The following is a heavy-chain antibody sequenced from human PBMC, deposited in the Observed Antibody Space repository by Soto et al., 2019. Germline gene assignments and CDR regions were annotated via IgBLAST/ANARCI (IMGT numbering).Heavy chain of an antibody. CDR3: ARAGVGYSSSSYYYGMDV. CDR1: GGSISSYY. CDR2: IYYSGST. D-gene: IGHD6-6*01. V-gene: IGHV4-59*01. Sequence: QVQLQESGPGLVKPSETLSLTCTVSGGSISSYYWSWIRQPPGKGLEWIGYIYYSGSTNYNPSLKSRFPISVDTSKNQSSLKLSSVTAADTAVYYCARAGVGYSSSSYYYGMDVWGQGTTVTVSS. J-gene: IGHJ6*02.